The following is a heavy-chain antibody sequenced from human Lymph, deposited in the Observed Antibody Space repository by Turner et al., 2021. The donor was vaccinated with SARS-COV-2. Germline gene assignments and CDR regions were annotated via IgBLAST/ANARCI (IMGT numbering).Heavy chain of an antibody. J-gene: IGHJ4*02. CDR3: TRVKYCTGGSCYGYHFDY. D-gene: IGHD2-15*01. Sequence: EVQLVESGGGLVQPGQSLRLSCTASGFTFGDYAMSWVSQAPGKGLEWVGFIRSKAYGGTTQYAASVKGRFTISRDDSKSIAYLQMNSLKTEDTAVYYCTRVKYCTGGSCYGYHFDYWGQGTLVTVSS. V-gene: IGHV3-49*04. CDR2: IRSKAYGGTT. CDR1: GFTFGDYA.